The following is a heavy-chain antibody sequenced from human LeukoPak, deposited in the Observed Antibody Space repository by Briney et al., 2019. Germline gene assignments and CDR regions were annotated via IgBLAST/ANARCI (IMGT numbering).Heavy chain of an antibody. J-gene: IGHJ4*02. CDR3: ARLGYYDSSGSSDIDY. CDR1: GVSFSGYY. Sequence: SETLSLTCAVYGVSFSGYYWSWLRQPPGKGREWVGGINHSGSTNYNPSLKSRVTISVDTSKNQFSLKLSSVTAADTAVYYCARLGYYDSSGSSDIDYWGQGTLVTVSS. V-gene: IGHV4-34*01. CDR2: INHSGST. D-gene: IGHD3-22*01.